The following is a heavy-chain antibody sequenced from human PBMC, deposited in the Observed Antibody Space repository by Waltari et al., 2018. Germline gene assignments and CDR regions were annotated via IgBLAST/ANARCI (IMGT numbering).Heavy chain of an antibody. D-gene: IGHD4-4*01. CDR3: ARGRWDYTLDAFDI. V-gene: IGHV3-7*01. Sequence: EVQLVESGGGLVQPGGSLRLSCAASGFTFSSYWMSWVRQAPGNGLELVSNIKQDGSEKYYVDSVKGRFTISRDNAKNSLYLQMNSLRAEDTAVYYCARGRWDYTLDAFDIWGQGTMVTVSS. CDR1: GFTFSSYW. J-gene: IGHJ3*02. CDR2: IKQDGSEK.